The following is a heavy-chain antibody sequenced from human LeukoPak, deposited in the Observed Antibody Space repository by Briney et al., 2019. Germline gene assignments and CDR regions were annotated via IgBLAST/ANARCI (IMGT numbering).Heavy chain of an antibody. CDR1: GYSFTKYW. J-gene: IGHJ4*02. V-gene: IGHV5-51*01. CDR3: VRLLRSWSDGGVDQ. CDR2: IYPGDSDT. D-gene: IGHD6-13*01. Sequence: GESLKISCQASGYSFTKYWIGWVRQMSGKGLEWMGIIYPGDSDTRYSPSSEGQVTISADTSISTAYLQWSSLQASDTAMYYCVRLLRSWSDGGVDQWGQGTLVTVSS.